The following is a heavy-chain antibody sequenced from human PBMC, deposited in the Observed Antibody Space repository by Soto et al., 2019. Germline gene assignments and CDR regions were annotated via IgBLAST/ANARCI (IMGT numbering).Heavy chain of an antibody. CDR1: GFTFSSYA. Sequence: QVQLVESGGGVVQPGRSLRLSCAASGFTFSSYAMHWVRQAPGKGLEWVAVISYDGSNKYYADSVKGRCTISRDNSKNPLYLQINSLRADDTAVYYCARENYYDSSGFDYWGQGTLVTVSS. J-gene: IGHJ4*02. CDR3: ARENYYDSSGFDY. V-gene: IGHV3-30-3*01. D-gene: IGHD3-22*01. CDR2: ISYDGSNK.